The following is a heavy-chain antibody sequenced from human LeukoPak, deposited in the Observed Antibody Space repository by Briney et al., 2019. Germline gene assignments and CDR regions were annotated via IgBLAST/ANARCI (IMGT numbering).Heavy chain of an antibody. CDR2: IYYSGST. CDR3: AREPYAGYFDWLHRGMAFDI. J-gene: IGHJ3*02. D-gene: IGHD3-9*01. CDR1: GGSISSGDYY. V-gene: IGHV4-61*08. Sequence: SETLSLTCTVSGGSISSGDYYWSWIRQPPGKGLEWIGYIYYSGSTNYNPSLKSRVTISVDTSKNQFSLKLSSVTAADTAVYYCAREPYAGYFDWLHRGMAFDIWGQGTMVTVSS.